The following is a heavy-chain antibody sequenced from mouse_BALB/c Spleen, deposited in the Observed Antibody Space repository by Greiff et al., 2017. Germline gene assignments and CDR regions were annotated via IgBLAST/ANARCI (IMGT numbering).Heavy chain of an antibody. CDR1: GYSITSGYY. J-gene: IGHJ2*01. CDR2: ISYDGSN. CDR3: AKAYPYYFDY. Sequence: DVKLQESGPGLVKPSQSLSLTCSVTGYSITSGYYWNWIRQFPGNQLEWMGYISYDGSNNYNPSFKNRTSITRDTSKNQFFLKLNAVTTEDTATYYCAKAYPYYFDYWGQGTTLTVSS. V-gene: IGHV3-6*02.